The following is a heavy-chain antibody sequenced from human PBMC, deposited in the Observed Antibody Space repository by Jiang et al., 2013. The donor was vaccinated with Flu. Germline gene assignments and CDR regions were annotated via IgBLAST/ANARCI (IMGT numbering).Heavy chain of an antibody. Sequence: SVKVSCKASGYTFTGYYMHWVRQAPGQGLEWMGWINPNSGGTNYAQKFQGRVTMTRDTSISTAYMELSRLRSDDTAVYYCARLAVAGPGEYFQHWGQGTLVTVSS. V-gene: IGHV1-2*02. CDR2: INPNSGGT. J-gene: IGHJ1*01. CDR1: GYTFTGYY. CDR3: ARLAVAGPGEYFQH. D-gene: IGHD6-19*01.